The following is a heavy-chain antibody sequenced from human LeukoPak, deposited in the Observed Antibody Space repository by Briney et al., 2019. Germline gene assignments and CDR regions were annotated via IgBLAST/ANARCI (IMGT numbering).Heavy chain of an antibody. D-gene: IGHD1-26*01. J-gene: IGHJ4*02. CDR3: ARGGSGTYGY. CDR1: GFTFSTYA. CDR2: ISYDGSDK. Sequence: GGSLRLSCAASGFTFSTYAMHWVRQPPGKGLEWVAFISYDGSDKYYADSVKGRFTISRDNSKNTLYLLMNSLRAEDTAVYYCARGGSGTYGYWGQGTLVTVSS. V-gene: IGHV3-30-3*01.